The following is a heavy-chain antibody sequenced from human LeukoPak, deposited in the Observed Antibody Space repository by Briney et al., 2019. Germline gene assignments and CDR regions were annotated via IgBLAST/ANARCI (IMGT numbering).Heavy chain of an antibody. V-gene: IGHV3-30*03. J-gene: IGHJ5*02. CDR2: ISYDGRDI. D-gene: IGHD6-19*01. CDR1: GFSLTTVD. CDR3: ARDRSRGWYIYNWFDP. Sequence: PGRSLRLSCAASGFSLTTVDIHWVRQAPGKGLEWVALISYDGRDIYYLDSVEGRFTISRDNSKNTLYLQMNSLRAEDTAVYYCARDRSRGWYIYNWFDPWGQGTLVTVSS.